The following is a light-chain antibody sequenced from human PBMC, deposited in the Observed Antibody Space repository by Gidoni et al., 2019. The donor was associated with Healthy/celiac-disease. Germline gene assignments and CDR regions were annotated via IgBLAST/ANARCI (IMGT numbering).Light chain of an antibody. Sequence: QSALTQPASVSGSPGQSVTVSCTGTSSDVGGYNSVSWYQQHPGKAPKLLIYDVSTRPSGVSNRFSGSKSGNTASLTISGLQAEDEAYYYCSSYTSSSTLEVFGGGTKPTVL. CDR2: DVS. CDR1: SSDVGGYNS. V-gene: IGLV2-14*01. J-gene: IGLJ2*01. CDR3: SSYTSSSTLEV.